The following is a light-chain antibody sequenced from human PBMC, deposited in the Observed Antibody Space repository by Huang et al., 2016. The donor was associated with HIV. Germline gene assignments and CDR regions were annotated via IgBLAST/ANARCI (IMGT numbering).Light chain of an antibody. CDR2: GAS. Sequence: DIHMTQSPSSLSASVGDRVTITCRARQSISNFLNWYQQKPGKAPKLLIYGASSLQSGVPSRFSGRGSGTDFTLTINSLQPEDFATYYCQQSYSTLQVTFGPGTKVGI. CDR3: QQSYSTLQVT. J-gene: IGKJ3*01. V-gene: IGKV1-39*01. CDR1: QSISNF.